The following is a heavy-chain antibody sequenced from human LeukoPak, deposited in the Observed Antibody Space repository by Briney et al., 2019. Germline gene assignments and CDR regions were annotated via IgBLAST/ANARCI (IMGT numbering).Heavy chain of an antibody. CDR2: IRYDGSNK. D-gene: IGHD4-23*01. CDR3: ARGYGGDSEHYYYYYMDV. CDR1: GFTFSSYG. Sequence: GGSLRLSCAASGFTFSSYGMHWVRQAPGKGPEWVAFIRYDGSNKYYADSVKGRFTNSRDNSKNTLYLQMNSLRAEDTAVYYCARGYGGDSEHYYYYYMDVWGKGTTVTVSS. V-gene: IGHV3-30*02. J-gene: IGHJ6*03.